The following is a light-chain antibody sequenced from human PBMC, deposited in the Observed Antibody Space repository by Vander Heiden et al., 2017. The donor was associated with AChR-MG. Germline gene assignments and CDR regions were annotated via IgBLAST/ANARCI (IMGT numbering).Light chain of an antibody. V-gene: IGKV3-20*01. CDR1: QSVSNNY. CDR2: GAS. J-gene: IGKJ3*01. Sequence: EIVLTQSPGTLSLSPGERATLSCRASQSVSNNYFAWYQQKSGRAPRLLVYGASSRAIGTPDRFSGSGSRTDFTLTISRLEPEDFAVYYCQQYGSSPLTFGPGTKVDIK. CDR3: QQYGSSPLT.